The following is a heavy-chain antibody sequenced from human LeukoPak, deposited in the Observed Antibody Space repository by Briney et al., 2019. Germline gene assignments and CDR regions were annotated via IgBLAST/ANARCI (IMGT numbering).Heavy chain of an antibody. J-gene: IGHJ3*02. V-gene: IGHV4-59*10. Sequence: GSLRLSCAASGFTFSSYAMSWVRQAPGKGLEWIGRIYTSGSTNYNPSLKSRVTMSVDTSKNQFSLKLSSVTAADTAVYYCASSYYDSSGSPLAFDIWGQGTMVTVSS. D-gene: IGHD3-22*01. CDR3: ASSYYDSSGSPLAFDI. CDR2: IYTSGST. CDR1: GFTFSSYA.